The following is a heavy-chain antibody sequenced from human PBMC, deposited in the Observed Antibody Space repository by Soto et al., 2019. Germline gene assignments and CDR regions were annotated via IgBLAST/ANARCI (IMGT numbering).Heavy chain of an antibody. V-gene: IGHV1-3*01. CDR3: ARNILGGTTDC. Sequence: ASVKVSCKASGYTFTNHAIHWVRQAPGQGLEWMGWINAGKGDTKYPQRFQGRVTITRDTSASTAYMELSSLRSEDTAVYYCARNILGGTTDCWGPGTLVTVSS. CDR2: INAGKGDT. D-gene: IGHD1-7*01. CDR1: GYTFTNHA. J-gene: IGHJ4*02.